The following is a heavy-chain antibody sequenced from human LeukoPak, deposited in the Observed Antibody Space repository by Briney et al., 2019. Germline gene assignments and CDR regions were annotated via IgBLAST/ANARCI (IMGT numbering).Heavy chain of an antibody. J-gene: IGHJ5*01. CDR3: AKDSNYDILTGCDS. CDR1: GFTLSNYG. CDR2: VSYDGTNK. D-gene: IGHD3-9*01. V-gene: IGHV3-30*18. Sequence: GRSLRLSCAASGFTLSNYGMHWVRQVPGKGLEWVAVVSYDGTNKYYADSVKGRFTISRDTSKNTLYLQMNSLRVEDTAVYYCAKDSNYDILTGCDSWGQGTLVTVPS.